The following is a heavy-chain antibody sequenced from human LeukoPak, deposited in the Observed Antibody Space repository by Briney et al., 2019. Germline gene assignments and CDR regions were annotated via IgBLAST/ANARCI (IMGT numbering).Heavy chain of an antibody. CDR2: IYPGNSET. D-gene: IGHD1-26*01. V-gene: IGHV5-51*01. CDR1: GYTFTTHW. Sequence: GESLKISCKGSGYTFTTHWIGWVRQMPRKGLEWMAMIYPGNSETKYKPSFQGQVIISADKSINTAYLQWRSLKASDTAMYYCARLAERNCHADYWGQGTLVTVSS. J-gene: IGHJ4*02. CDR3: ARLAERNCHADY.